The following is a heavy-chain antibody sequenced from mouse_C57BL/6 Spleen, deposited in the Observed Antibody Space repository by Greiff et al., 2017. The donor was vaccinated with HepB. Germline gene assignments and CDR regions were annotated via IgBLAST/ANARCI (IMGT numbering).Heavy chain of an antibody. J-gene: IGHJ2*01. Sequence: LQESGAELVRPGASVKLSCKASGYTFTDYYINWVKQRPGQGLEWIARIYPGSGNTYYNEKFKGKATLTAEKSSSTAYMQLSSLTSEDSAVYFCARESVYYFDYWGQGTTLTVSS. CDR1: GYTFTDYY. V-gene: IGHV1-76*01. CDR3: ARESVYYFDY. CDR2: IYPGSGNT.